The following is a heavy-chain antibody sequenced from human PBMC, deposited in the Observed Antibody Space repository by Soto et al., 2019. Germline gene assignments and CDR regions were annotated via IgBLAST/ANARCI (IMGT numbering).Heavy chain of an antibody. CDR1: GYTFTSYA. Sequence: QVQLVQSGAEVKKPGASVKVSCKASGYTFTSYAISWVRQAPGQGLEWMGWISAYNGNTNYAQKLQGRVTITTDTSTTTAYMALRTLSSTPTAVYYCASSPPPAGYWGQGTLVTVSS. V-gene: IGHV1-18*01. J-gene: IGHJ4*02. CDR3: ASSPPPAGY. CDR2: ISAYNGNT.